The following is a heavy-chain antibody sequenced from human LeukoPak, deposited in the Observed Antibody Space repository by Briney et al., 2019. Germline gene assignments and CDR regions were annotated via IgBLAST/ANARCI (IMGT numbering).Heavy chain of an antibody. CDR3: ARDSRATYYYDSSGMGNWFDP. Sequence: GGSLRLSCAASGFTFSSYSMNWVRQAPGKGLEWVSSISSSSSYIYYADSVEGRFTISRDNAKNSLYLQMNSLRAEDTAVYYCARDSRATYYYDSSGMGNWFDPWGQGTLVTVSS. V-gene: IGHV3-21*01. CDR1: GFTFSSYS. J-gene: IGHJ5*02. CDR2: ISSSSSYI. D-gene: IGHD3-22*01.